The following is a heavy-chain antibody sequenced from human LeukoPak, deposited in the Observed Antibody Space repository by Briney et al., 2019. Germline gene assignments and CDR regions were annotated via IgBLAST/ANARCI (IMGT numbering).Heavy chain of an antibody. CDR3: ARGSGRYDILTGHTVNWFDP. CDR2: IIHSGST. CDR1: GDSFSGCY. J-gene: IGHJ5*02. V-gene: IGHV4-34*01. D-gene: IGHD3-9*01. Sequence: SETLSLTCAVYGDSFSGCYWSRIRQPPGKGLEWIGEIIHSGSTNYNPSLKSRVTISVDTSKNQFSLKLSSVTAADTAVYYCARGSGRYDILTGHTVNWFDPWGQGTLVTVSS.